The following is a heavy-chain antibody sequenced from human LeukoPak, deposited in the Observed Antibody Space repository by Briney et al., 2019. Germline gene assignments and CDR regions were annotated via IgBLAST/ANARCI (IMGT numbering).Heavy chain of an antibody. J-gene: IGHJ4*02. D-gene: IGHD4-23*01. CDR1: GXSISSSSYY. Sequence: SETLSLTCTVSGXSISSSSYYWGWIRQPPGKGLESIGSIYYSGSTYYNPSLKSRVTISVDTSKNQFSLKLSSVTAADTAVYYCARHRDDYGGPLGYWGQGTLVTVSS. CDR2: IYYSGST. CDR3: ARHRDDYGGPLGY. V-gene: IGHV4-39*01.